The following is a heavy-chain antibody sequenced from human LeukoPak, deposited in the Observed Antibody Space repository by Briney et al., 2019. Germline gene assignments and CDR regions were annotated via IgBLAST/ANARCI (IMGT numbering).Heavy chain of an antibody. CDR1: GGSISSSSYY. D-gene: IGHD2/OR15-2a*01. Sequence: SETLSLTCTVSGGSISSSSYYWGWIRQPPGKGLEWIGSIYYSGSTYYNPSLKSRVTISVDTSKNQFSLKLSSVTAADTAVYYCARSIDETDNWFDPWGQGTLVTVSS. J-gene: IGHJ5*02. V-gene: IGHV4-39*01. CDR2: IYYSGST. CDR3: ARSIDETDNWFDP.